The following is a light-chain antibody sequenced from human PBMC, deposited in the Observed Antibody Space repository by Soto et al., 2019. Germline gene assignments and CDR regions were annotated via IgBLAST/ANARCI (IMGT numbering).Light chain of an antibody. Sequence: EIVLTQSPGTLSLSPGERATLSCRASQSLSSSYLAWYQQKPGQAPRLLIYGASIRATGIPDRFSGSGSGTDLTLTISRLEPEDFAVYYCQQYGSSPPLTFGGGTKVEIK. J-gene: IGKJ4*01. CDR1: QSLSSSY. CDR3: QQYGSSPPLT. CDR2: GAS. V-gene: IGKV3-20*01.